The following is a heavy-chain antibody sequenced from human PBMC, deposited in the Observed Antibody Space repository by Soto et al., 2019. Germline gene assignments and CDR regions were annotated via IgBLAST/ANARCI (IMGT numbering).Heavy chain of an antibody. D-gene: IGHD1-26*01. Sequence: QGKLVQSGAEVKKPGASVNVSCKASGYTSSIYGISWVRQAPGQGLEWMAWISGYNGNIKYAQKFQGRVTVATDTTTTGAYMELRSLRSDDTAVYYCASDVSGGTYPWFFDLWGRGTLVTVSS. V-gene: IGHV1-18*04. J-gene: IGHJ2*01. CDR3: ASDVSGGTYPWFFDL. CDR1: GYTSSIYG. CDR2: ISGYNGNI.